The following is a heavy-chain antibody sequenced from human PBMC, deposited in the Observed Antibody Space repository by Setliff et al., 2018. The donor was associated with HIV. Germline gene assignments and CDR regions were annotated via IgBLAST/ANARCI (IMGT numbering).Heavy chain of an antibody. Sequence: GASVKVSCKASGYTFSGYYMHWVRQAPGQGLEWMGWINPNSGGTNYAQKFQGRVTMTRDTSISTAYMELSRLRSDDTAVYYCARGDIIAVPAAIDMDVWGKGTTVTVS. D-gene: IGHD2-2*01. CDR2: INPNSGGT. V-gene: IGHV1-2*02. J-gene: IGHJ6*03. CDR1: GYTFSGYY. CDR3: ARGDIIAVPAAIDMDV.